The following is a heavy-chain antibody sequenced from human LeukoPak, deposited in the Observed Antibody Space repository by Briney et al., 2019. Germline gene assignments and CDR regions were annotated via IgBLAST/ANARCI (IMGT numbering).Heavy chain of an antibody. D-gene: IGHD6-19*01. Sequence: SETLSLTCTVSGGSISSYYWSWIRQPPGKGLEWIGYIYYSGSTNYNPSLKSRVTISVDTSKNQFSLKLSSVTAADTAVYYCARQVKGSSGWDFDYWGQGTLVTVSS. CDR3: ARQVKGSSGWDFDY. CDR2: IYYSGST. J-gene: IGHJ4*02. V-gene: IGHV4-59*08. CDR1: GGSISSYY.